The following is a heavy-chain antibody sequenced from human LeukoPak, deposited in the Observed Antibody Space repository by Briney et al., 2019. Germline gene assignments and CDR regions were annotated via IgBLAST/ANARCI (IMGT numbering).Heavy chain of an antibody. CDR1: GYTFTGYY. CDR3: ARDHQNSYGGSYGPYFDY. Sequence: SVKVSCKASGYTFTGYYMHWVRQAPGQGLEWMGGIIPIFGTANYAQKFQGRVTITADESTSTAYMELSSLRSEDTAVYYCARDHQNSYGGSYGPYFDYWGQGTLVTVSS. J-gene: IGHJ4*02. D-gene: IGHD1-26*01. CDR2: IIPIFGTA. V-gene: IGHV1-69*13.